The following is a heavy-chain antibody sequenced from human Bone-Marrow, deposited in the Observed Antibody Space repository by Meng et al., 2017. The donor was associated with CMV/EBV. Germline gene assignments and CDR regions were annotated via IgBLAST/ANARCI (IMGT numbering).Heavy chain of an antibody. Sequence: ASVKVSCKASGYTFTGFGITWVRQAPGHGLEWMGWIRPHDDKTAYAENFRGRVTMTVATSTDTVYHHLRGLTSDDAAVYFCARGGKEGSCDGWGQGKPVNVDS. CDR2: IRPHDDKT. CDR1: GYTFTGFG. D-gene: IGHD3-10*01. CDR3: ARGGKEGSCDG. V-gene: IGHV1-18*01. J-gene: IGHJ4*02.